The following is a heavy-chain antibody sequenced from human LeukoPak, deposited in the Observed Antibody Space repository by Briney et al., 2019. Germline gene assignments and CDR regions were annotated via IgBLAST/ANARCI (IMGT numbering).Heavy chain of an antibody. CDR3: PREGGVTDGLGY. Sequence: GGSLRLSCAASGFTFSSYEMNWVRQAPGKGLEWVSYISSSVSTIYYADSVKGRFTISRDNAKNSLYLQMNSLRAEDTAVYYCPREGGVTDGLGYWGQGTLVTVSS. CDR1: GFTFSSYE. CDR2: ISSSVSTI. V-gene: IGHV3-48*03. J-gene: IGHJ4*02. D-gene: IGHD2-21*02.